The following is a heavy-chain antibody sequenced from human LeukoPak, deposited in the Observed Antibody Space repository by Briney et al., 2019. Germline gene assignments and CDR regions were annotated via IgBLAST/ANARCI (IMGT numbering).Heavy chain of an antibody. CDR2: IYSGGNT. V-gene: IGHV3-53*05. CDR1: GFTVSSNY. D-gene: IGHD3-10*01. CDR3: ARAHYYGSGSYSPLGFDY. Sequence: PGGSLRLSCAASGFTVSSNYMNWVRQAPGKGLEWVSIIYSGGNTHYADSVKGRFTISRDNSKNTLYLQMNSLRAEDTAVYYCARAHYYGSGSYSPLGFDYWGQGTLVTVSS. J-gene: IGHJ4*02.